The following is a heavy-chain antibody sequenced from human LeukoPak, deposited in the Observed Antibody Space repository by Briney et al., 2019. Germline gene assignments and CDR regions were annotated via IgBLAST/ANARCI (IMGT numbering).Heavy chain of an antibody. J-gene: IGHJ4*02. CDR3: ARGGLGPDFVFDY. CDR2: INHSGST. D-gene: IGHD3-16*01. Sequence: SETLSLTCAVYGGSFSGYYWSWIRQPPGKGLEWIGEINHSGSTNYNPSLKSRVTISVDTSKNQFSLKLSSVTAADAAVYYCARGGLGPDFVFDYWGQGTLVTVSS. V-gene: IGHV4-34*01. CDR1: GGSFSGYY.